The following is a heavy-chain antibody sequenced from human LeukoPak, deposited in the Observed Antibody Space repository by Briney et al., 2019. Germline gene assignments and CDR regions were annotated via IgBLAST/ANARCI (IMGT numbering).Heavy chain of an antibody. CDR1: GFSLSTTRMC. V-gene: IGHV2-70*11. Sequence: SGPTLVNPTQTLTLTCTFSGFSLSTTRMCVTWIRQPPGKALEWLARIDWDDDKYYSTSLKTRLTVSKDTSKNQVVLTMTNMDPVDTATYYCARATTVTTHFDYWGQGTLSPSPQ. CDR2: IDWDDDK. D-gene: IGHD4-17*01. CDR3: ARATTVTTHFDY. J-gene: IGHJ4*02.